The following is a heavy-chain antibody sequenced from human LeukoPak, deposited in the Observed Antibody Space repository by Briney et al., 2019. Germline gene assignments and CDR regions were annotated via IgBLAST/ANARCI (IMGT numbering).Heavy chain of an antibody. J-gene: IGHJ4*02. CDR1: RFPLSSYR. CDR3: VRGGYQFEY. Sequence: GGSLRLSCAASRFPLSSYRMSWVRQAQGKGLGWVANIKEDGSEKYYVDSVKGRFTISRDNAKSSLYLQMNSLRVEDSAVYYCVRGGYQFEYWGQGTLVTVSS. CDR2: IKEDGSEK. D-gene: IGHD1-26*01. V-gene: IGHV3-7*01.